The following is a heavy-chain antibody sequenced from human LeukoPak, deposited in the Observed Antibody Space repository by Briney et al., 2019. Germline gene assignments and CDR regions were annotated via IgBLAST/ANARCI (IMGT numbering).Heavy chain of an antibody. Sequence: GGSLRLSCAASGFTFRSYAMSWVRQAPGKGLEWVSVISGSGGSTYYADSVKGRFTISRDNAKKSLYLQMNSLRAEDTAVYYCARDSYFIDHVITISDWGQGTLVTVSS. V-gene: IGHV3-23*01. CDR2: ISGSGGST. J-gene: IGHJ4*02. CDR1: GFTFRSYA. D-gene: IGHD3-3*01. CDR3: ARDSYFIDHVITISD.